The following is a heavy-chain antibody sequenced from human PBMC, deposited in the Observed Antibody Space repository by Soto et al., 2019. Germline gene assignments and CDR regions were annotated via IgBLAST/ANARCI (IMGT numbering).Heavy chain of an antibody. CDR3: SKGGRQWLVTSDFNY. J-gene: IGHJ4*02. V-gene: IGHV3-30*18. Sequence: VQLVESGGGVVQPGRSLRLSCAASGFTFSDYAMHWVRQAPGKGLEWVAVVSHDGRNTHYADSVKGRFTISRDSSKNTGSLEMTRLRAEDTAGYYWSKGGRQWLVTSDFNYWGQGALVTVSS. D-gene: IGHD6-19*01. CDR1: GFTFSDYA. CDR2: VSHDGRNT.